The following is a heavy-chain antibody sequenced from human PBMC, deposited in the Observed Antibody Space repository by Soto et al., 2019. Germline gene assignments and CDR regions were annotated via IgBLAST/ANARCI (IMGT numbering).Heavy chain of an antibody. J-gene: IGHJ4*02. CDR1: GGSISSSSYY. D-gene: IGHD3-10*01. CDR2: IYYSGST. V-gene: IGHV4-61*01. Sequence: PSETLSLTCTVSGGSISSSSYYWGWIRQPPGKGLEWIGYIYYSGSTNYNPSLKSRVTISVDTSKNQFSLKLSSVTAADTAVYYCAREGSYYYGSGSYVYYFDYWGQGTLVTVSS. CDR3: AREGSYYYGSGSYVYYFDY.